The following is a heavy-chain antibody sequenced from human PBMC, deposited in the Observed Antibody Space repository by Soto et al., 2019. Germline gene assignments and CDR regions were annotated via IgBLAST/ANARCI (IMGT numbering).Heavy chain of an antibody. CDR1: GGSISSYY. CDR2: IYYSGST. D-gene: IGHD3-22*01. CDR3: AREEAYDGSYSY. V-gene: IGHV4-59*01. Sequence: SETLSLTCTVSGGSISSYYWSWIRQPPGKGLEWIGYIYYSGSTNYNPSLKSRVTISVDTSKNQFSLKLSSVTAADTAVYYCAREEAYDGSYSYWGQGTLVTVSS. J-gene: IGHJ4*02.